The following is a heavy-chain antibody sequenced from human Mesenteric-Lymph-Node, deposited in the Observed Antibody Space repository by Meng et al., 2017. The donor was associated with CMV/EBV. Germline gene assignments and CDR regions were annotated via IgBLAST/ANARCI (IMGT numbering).Heavy chain of an antibody. CDR2: VRYDGSNK. D-gene: IGHD3-3*01. CDR1: GFTFSNYG. Sequence: GGSLRLSCAASGFTFSNYGMHWVRQAPGKGLEWVAFVRYDGSNKYYRDSVKGRFTISRDNAKDTVYLQMNSLTVEDAAVYYCGDFEAGWGQGTLVTVSS. J-gene: IGHJ4*02. V-gene: IGHV3-30*02. CDR3: GDFEAG.